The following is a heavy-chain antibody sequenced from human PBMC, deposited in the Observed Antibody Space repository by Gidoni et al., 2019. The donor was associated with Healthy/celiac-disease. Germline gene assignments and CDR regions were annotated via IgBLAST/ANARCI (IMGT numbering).Heavy chain of an antibody. V-gene: IGHV4-34*01. CDR1: GGSFSGYY. J-gene: IGHJ5*02. CDR3: ARGIQDNWFDP. Sequence: QVQLQQWGAVLLKPSETLSLTCAVYGGSFSGYYWSWIRQPPGKGLEWIWEINHSGSTNYNPSLKSRVTISVDTSKNQFSLKLSSVTAADTAVYYCARGIQDNWFDPWGQGTLVTVSS. CDR2: INHSGST. D-gene: IGHD1-1*01.